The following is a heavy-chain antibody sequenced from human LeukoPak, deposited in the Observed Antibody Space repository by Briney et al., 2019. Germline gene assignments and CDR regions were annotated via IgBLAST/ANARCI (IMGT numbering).Heavy chain of an antibody. CDR2: IYYSGST. CDR1: GGSLTNYY. V-gene: IGHV4-59*01. Sequence: SETLSLTCTVSGGSLTNYYWSWIRQPPGKGLEWIGYIYYSGSTNYNPSLKSRVSISVDTSKNQFSLKLNSVTAADTAVYYCARVGSGSSYYFDYWGQGTLVTVSS. J-gene: IGHJ4*02. CDR3: ARVGSGSSYYFDY. D-gene: IGHD3-10*01.